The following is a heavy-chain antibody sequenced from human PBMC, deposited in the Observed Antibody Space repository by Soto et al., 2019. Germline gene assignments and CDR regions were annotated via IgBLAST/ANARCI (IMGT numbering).Heavy chain of an antibody. V-gene: IGHV3-15*01. Sequence: EVQLVESGGGLVEPGGSLRLSCAASGFSFTNAWMTWVRQAPGKGLEWVGRIKTTTDGGTTDYAAPVKGRFTISRDDSKNTLYPQMNSLKTEDTAVYYCTTSGPHRSSSLWCDPWGQGTLVTVSS. J-gene: IGHJ5*02. CDR3: TTSGPHRSSSLWCDP. CDR1: GFSFTNAW. CDR2: IKTTTDGGTT. D-gene: IGHD6-6*01.